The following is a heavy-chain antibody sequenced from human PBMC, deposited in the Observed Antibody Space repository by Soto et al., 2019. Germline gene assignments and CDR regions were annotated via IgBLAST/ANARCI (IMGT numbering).Heavy chain of an antibody. J-gene: IGHJ4*02. CDR1: GFTFSRYA. CDR2: ISYDGSSE. CDR3: ARAEVVVPAAMGAHFDY. V-gene: IGHV3-30-3*01. Sequence: GGSLRLSCAASGFTFSRYAMHWVRQSPGKGLEWVTFISYDGSSEFYADAVKGRFTISRDNSKNTLYVQMNSLRLEDTAVYYCARAEVVVPAAMGAHFDYWGQGTLVTVSS. D-gene: IGHD2-2*01.